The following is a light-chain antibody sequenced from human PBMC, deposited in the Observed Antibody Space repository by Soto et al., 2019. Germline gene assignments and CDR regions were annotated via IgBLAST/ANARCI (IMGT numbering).Light chain of an antibody. Sequence: DIQLTQSPSSLSASVRDIVIITCRVSQGIRTCLNWCRQKAGKVPQLVIYSESNCHCGVPSRFSGSGSGTEFTLTISSLQPDDFATYYCQHYNSYSEAFGQGTKVDI. V-gene: IGKV1-16*01. CDR1: QGIRTC. CDR3: QHYNSYSEA. CDR2: SES. J-gene: IGKJ1*01.